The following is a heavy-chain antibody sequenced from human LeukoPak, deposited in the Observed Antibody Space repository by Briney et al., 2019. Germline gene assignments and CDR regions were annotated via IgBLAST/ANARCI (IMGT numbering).Heavy chain of an antibody. CDR3: TTGVSGYSSSLPDY. CDR2: IKSKTDGGTT. CDR1: GFTFSNAW. Sequence: GGSLRLSCAASGFTFSNAWMNWVRQAPGKGLEWVGRIKSKTDGGTTDYAAPVKGRFTISRDDSKNTLYLQMNSLKTEDTAVYYCTTGVSGYSSSLPDYWGQGTLVTVSS. D-gene: IGHD6-13*01. J-gene: IGHJ4*02. V-gene: IGHV3-15*07.